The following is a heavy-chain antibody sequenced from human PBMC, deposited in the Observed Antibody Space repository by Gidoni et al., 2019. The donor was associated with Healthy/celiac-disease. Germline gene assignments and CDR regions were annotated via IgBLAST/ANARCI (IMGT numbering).Heavy chain of an antibody. CDR1: GFTFSSYG. CDR3: AREGGVLTGYYNGFDY. Sequence: QVQLVESGGGVVQPGRSLRLSCAASGFTFSSYGMHWGRQAPGKGLEWVAVIWYDGSNKYYADSVKGRFTISRDNSKNTLYLQMNSLRAEDTAVYYCAREGGVLTGYYNGFDYWGQGTLVTVSS. J-gene: IGHJ4*02. D-gene: IGHD3-9*01. V-gene: IGHV3-33*01. CDR2: IWYDGSNK.